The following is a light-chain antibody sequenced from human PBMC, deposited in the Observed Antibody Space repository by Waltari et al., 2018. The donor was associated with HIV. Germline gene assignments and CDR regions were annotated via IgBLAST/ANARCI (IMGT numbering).Light chain of an antibody. V-gene: IGLV2-11*01. CDR3: CSYAGTYTYV. Sequence: QSSLTQPRSLSGSPGPSVPISCPGTSLYIGSFDSVSWYHQYPGKAPKVIIYEVSQRPSGVPDRFTASKSGITASLTISGLQDEDEADYYCCSYAGTYTYVFGTGTTVTVL. CDR2: EVS. J-gene: IGLJ1*01. CDR1: SLYIGSFDS.